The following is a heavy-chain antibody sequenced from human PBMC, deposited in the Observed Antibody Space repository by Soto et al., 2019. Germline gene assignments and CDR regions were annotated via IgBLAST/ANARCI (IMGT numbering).Heavy chain of an antibody. V-gene: IGHV1-18*01. CDR3: ARDHYDILSGYYNSGYYYYGMDV. CDR1: GYTFTSYV. CDR2: ISAYNGNT. Sequence: GASVKVSCKASGYTFTSYVISWVRQAPGQGLEWMGWISAYNGNTNYAQKLQGRVTMTTDTSTSTAYMELRSLRSDDTAVYYCARDHYDILSGYYNSGYYYYGMDVWGQGTTVTVSS. D-gene: IGHD3-9*01. J-gene: IGHJ6*02.